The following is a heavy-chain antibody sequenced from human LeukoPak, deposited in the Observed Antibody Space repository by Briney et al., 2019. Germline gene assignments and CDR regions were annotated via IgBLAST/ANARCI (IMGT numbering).Heavy chain of an antibody. J-gene: IGHJ5*02. CDR1: GFTFTNYW. Sequence: PGGSLRLSCAASGFTFTNYWMHWVRQAPGKGLVWVSRINNGGSAISYADSVKGRFTISRDNAKNTPYLQMNSLRAEDTAVYYCAKDIGPTWGQGTLVTVSS. V-gene: IGHV3-74*01. CDR2: INNGGSAI. D-gene: IGHD2-15*01. CDR3: AKDIGPT.